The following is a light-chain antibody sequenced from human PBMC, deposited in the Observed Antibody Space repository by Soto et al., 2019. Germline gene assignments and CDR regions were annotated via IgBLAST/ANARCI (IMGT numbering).Light chain of an antibody. CDR3: QRANCLT. V-gene: IGKV1-12*01. CDR1: RS. J-gene: IGKJ1*01. CDR2: AAS. Sequence: IQMTQPPSPVSASVGDRVTITSRASRSLAWYQQKPGKAPDLLIYAASSLQRGVPSMFSGCGSGTDFALTISSLQPEDFATSYCQRANCLTFGQGTKVEIK.